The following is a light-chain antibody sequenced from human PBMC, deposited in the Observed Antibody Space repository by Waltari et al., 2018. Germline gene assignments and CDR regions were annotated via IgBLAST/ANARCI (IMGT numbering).Light chain of an antibody. CDR3: STYSPSGTPYV. CDR1: SGDIGRHNF. J-gene: IGLJ1*01. CDR2: DVS. Sequence: QSALTQPASVSGSPGQSITISCTGTSGDIGRHNFVSWYQQHPGKAPRLMMFDVSNRPSGVSDRFSGSKSGNAASLTISGLQAEDEADYYCSTYSPSGTPYVFGTGTEVTVL. V-gene: IGLV2-14*03.